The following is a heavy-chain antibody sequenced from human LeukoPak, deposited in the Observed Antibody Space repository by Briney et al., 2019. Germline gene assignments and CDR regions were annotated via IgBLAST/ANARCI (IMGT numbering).Heavy chain of an antibody. J-gene: IGHJ4*02. Sequence: GRSLRLSCVASGFTFSSYGMHWVRQAPGKGLEWVAFISYDGSNENIADSVKGRFIISRDNSKNTLYLQMNSLRAEDTAVYYCARDGYDYYDSSGYYPDYWGQGTLVTVSS. CDR1: GFTFSSYG. CDR3: ARDGYDYYDSSGYYPDY. V-gene: IGHV3-30*03. CDR2: ISYDGSNE. D-gene: IGHD3-22*01.